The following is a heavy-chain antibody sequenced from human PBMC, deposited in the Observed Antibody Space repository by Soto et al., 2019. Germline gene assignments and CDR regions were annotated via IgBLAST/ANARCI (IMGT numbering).Heavy chain of an antibody. J-gene: IGHJ5*02. CDR3: ARVRYDFWSGDNWFDP. V-gene: IGHV4-31*03. CDR2: VNFSGNT. D-gene: IGHD3-3*01. CDR1: GGSINSGGYY. Sequence: QVQLQESGPGLVKPSQTLSLTCTVSGGSINSGGYYWSWIRQHPGKGLEWIGYVNFSGNTYYSPSLKSRVTISVDTSKNQSSLTLKSVTAADTAVYYCARVRYDFWSGDNWFDPWGQGTLVTVSS.